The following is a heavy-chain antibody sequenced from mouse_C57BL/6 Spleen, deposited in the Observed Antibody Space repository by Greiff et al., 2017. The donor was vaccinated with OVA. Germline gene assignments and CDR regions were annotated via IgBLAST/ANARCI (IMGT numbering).Heavy chain of an antibody. V-gene: IGHV1-82*01. Sequence: SGPELVKPGASVKISCKASGYAFSSSWMNWVKQRPGKGLEWIGRIYPGDGDTNYNGKFKGKATLTADKSSSTAYMQLSSLTSEDSAVYFCADTMSGGYWGQGTTLTVSS. CDR3: ADTMSGGY. CDR2: IYPGDGDT. J-gene: IGHJ2*01. D-gene: IGHD2-4*01. CDR1: GYAFSSSW.